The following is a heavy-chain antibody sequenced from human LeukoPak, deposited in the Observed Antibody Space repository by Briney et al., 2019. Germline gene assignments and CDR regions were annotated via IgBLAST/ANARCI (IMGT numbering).Heavy chain of an antibody. Sequence: SETLSLTCTVSSGSISSTHFYWGWIRQPPGKGLECIGSIYYSGSTNYNPSLKSRVTISVDTSKNQFSLKLSSVTAADTAVYYCARTTEGYCRGRSCYSYYYYMDVWGKGTTVTVSS. V-gene: IGHV4-39*07. J-gene: IGHJ6*03. CDR2: IYYSGST. CDR3: ARTTEGYCRGRSCYSYYYYMDV. CDR1: SGSISSTHFY. D-gene: IGHD2-15*01.